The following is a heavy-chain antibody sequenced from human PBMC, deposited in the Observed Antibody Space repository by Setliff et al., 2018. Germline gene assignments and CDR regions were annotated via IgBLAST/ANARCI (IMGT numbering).Heavy chain of an antibody. CDR1: GFTFSDYY. V-gene: IGHV3-11*04. CDR3: AREVVGAPSTFDI. CDR2: ICRGGNTI. J-gene: IGHJ3*02. Sequence: PGGSLRLSCAASGFTFSDYYMTWIRQATGKGLEWVSYICRGGNTIYYADSGKGRFTISRDNARDSLFLQMSSLRAEDTAVYYCAREVVGAPSTFDIWGPGTMVTVSS. D-gene: IGHD1-26*01.